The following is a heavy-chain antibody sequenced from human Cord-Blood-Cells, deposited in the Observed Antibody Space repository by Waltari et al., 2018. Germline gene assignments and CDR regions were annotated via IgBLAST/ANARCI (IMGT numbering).Heavy chain of an antibody. D-gene: IGHD6-6*01. V-gene: IGHV1-46*01. CDR1: GYTFTSYY. Sequence: QVQLVQSGAEVKKPGASVKVSCKASGYTFTSYYMHWVRQAPGQGLEWMGIIDPSGGSTSYAQKFQGRVTMTRDASTSTVYMELGSLRSEDTAVYYCARDFSSSYYFDYWGQGTLVTVSS. CDR3: ARDFSSSYYFDY. CDR2: IDPSGGST. J-gene: IGHJ4*02.